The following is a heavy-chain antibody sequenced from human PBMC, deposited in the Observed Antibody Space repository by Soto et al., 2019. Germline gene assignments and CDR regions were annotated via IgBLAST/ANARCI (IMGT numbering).Heavy chain of an antibody. CDR2: ISSSSSYI. CDR1: GFTFSSYS. CDR3: ARDYSSSWYDDYYYYYGMDV. Sequence: GGSLRLSCAASGFTFSSYSMNWVRQAPGKGLEWVSSISSSSSYIYYADSVKGRFTISRDNAKNSLYLQMNSLRAEDTAVYYCARDYSSSWYDDYYYYYGMDVWGQATTVTVSS. V-gene: IGHV3-21*01. D-gene: IGHD6-13*01. J-gene: IGHJ6*02.